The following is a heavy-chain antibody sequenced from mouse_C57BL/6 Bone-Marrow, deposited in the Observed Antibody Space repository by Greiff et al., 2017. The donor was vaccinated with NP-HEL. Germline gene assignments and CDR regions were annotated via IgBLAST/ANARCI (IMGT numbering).Heavy chain of an antibody. CDR1: GYTFTSYG. V-gene: IGHV1-81*01. J-gene: IGHJ1*03. Sequence: VQLQQSGAELARPGASVKLSCTASGYTFTSYGISWVKQRTGQGLEWIGEIYPRSGNTYYNEKFKGKATLTADKSSSTAYMELRSLTSEDSAVYFCALLGYFDVWGTGTTVTVSS. CDR3: ALLGYFDV. CDR2: IYPRSGNT. D-gene: IGHD6-5*01.